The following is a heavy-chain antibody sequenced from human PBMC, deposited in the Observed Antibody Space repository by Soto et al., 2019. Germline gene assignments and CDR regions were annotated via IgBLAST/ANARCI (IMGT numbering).Heavy chain of an antibody. CDR2: ISHRGDNK. CDR1: GFTFSEYG. Sequence: QVQLVESGGGVVQPGRSLRLSCEASGFTFSEYGMHWVRQAPGKGLEWVAGISHRGDNKYIADSVKGRFTISRDNSKNMLFLQMTSMRVEDTAVYHCATVGYCSEDSCYTLTIRYGMDVWGQATTVIVSS. V-gene: IGHV3-30-3*01. J-gene: IGHJ6*02. CDR3: ATVGYCSEDSCYTLTIRYGMDV. D-gene: IGHD2-15*01.